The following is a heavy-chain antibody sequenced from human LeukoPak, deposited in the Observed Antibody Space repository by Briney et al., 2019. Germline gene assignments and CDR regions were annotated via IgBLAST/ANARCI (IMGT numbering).Heavy chain of an antibody. CDR1: GFTFSSYE. J-gene: IGHJ4*02. CDR2: ISSSGSTT. V-gene: IGHV3-48*03. D-gene: IGHD6-19*01. Sequence: GGSLRLSCAASGFTFSSYEMNWVRQAPGKGLEWVSYISSSGSTTYYADSVKGRFTISRDNSKNTLYLQMNSLRAEDTAVYYCAQPRDSSGWYYFDYWGQGTLVTVSS. CDR3: AQPRDSSGWYYFDY.